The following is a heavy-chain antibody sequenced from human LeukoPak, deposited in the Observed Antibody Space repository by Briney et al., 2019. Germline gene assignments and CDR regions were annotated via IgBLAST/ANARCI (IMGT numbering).Heavy chain of an antibody. CDR2: ISYDGSNK. CDR1: GFTFSSYG. CDR3: AKGLTGVAPPFDY. V-gene: IGHV3-30*18. D-gene: IGHD2-8*01. J-gene: IGHJ4*02. Sequence: GRSLRLSCAASGFTFSSYGMLWVRQAPGKGLEWVAVISYDGSNKYYADSVKGRFTISRDNSKNTLYLQMNSLRAEDTAVYYCAKGLTGVAPPFDYWGQGTLVTVSS.